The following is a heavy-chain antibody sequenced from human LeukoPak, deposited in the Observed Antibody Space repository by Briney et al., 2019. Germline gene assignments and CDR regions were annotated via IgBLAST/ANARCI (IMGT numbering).Heavy chain of an antibody. V-gene: IGHV4-31*03. CDR3: ARVWMLYYDFWSGPMSDNWFDP. J-gene: IGHJ5*02. CDR1: GGSISSGGYY. CDR2: IYYSGST. Sequence: NPSETLSLTCTVSGGSISSGGYYWSWIRQHPGKGLEWIGYIYYSGSTYYNPSLKSRVTISVDTSKNQFFLKLSSVTAADTAVYYCARVWMLYYDFWSGPMSDNWFDPWGQGTLVTVSS. D-gene: IGHD3-3*01.